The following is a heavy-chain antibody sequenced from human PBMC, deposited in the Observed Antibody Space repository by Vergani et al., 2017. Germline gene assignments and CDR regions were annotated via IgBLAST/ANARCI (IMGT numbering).Heavy chain of an antibody. D-gene: IGHD2-8*01. V-gene: IGHV3-21*06. CDR3: ARDCTSGGCPDNYGMDV. CDR2: IGSSGPYI. Sequence: VQLVESGGGVVQPGGSLRLSCAASGFTFSDFSMSWVRQAPGKGLEWVAFIGSSGPYINYADSVKGRFIISRDNTNNSLFLQLRSLRAEDAAVYFCARDCTSGGCPDNYGMDVWDQGATVTVSS. J-gene: IGHJ6*02. CDR1: GFTFSDFS.